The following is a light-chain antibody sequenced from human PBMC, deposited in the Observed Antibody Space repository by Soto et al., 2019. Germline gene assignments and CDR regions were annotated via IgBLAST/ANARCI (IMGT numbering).Light chain of an antibody. CDR3: QQYGSLPYI. Sequence: DIQMTQSPSSLSASVGDRVTITCQASQDISNHLNWYQLQPGEAPKLQIYAASNLETGVPSRFSGGGSGTDFTFTISSLQPEDIAIYYCQQYGSLPYIFGQGTKLEIK. V-gene: IGKV1-33*01. CDR2: AAS. CDR1: QDISNH. J-gene: IGKJ2*01.